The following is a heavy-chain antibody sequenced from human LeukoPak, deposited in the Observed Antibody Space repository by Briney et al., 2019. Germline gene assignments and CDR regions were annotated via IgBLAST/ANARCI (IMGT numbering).Heavy chain of an antibody. CDR1: GFTFSSSA. J-gene: IGHJ4*02. CDR3: ARDSPESSGSYFHY. V-gene: IGHV3-23*01. CDR2: ISNNGGYT. Sequence: GGSLRLSCAASGFTFSSSAMSWVRQAPGKGLEWVSAISNNGGYTYYADSVKGRFTISRDNSKNTLYLQMNSLRAEDTAVYYCARDSPESSGSYFHYWGQRTLVTVSS. D-gene: IGHD1-26*01.